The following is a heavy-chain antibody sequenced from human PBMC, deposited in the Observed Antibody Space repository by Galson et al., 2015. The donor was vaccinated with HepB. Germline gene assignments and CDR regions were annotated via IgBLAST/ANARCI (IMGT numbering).Heavy chain of an antibody. J-gene: IGHJ6*02. D-gene: IGHD3-10*01. CDR1: GDSVTGYY. V-gene: IGHV4-59*02. CDR2: VDDTGTT. Sequence: LSLTCTVSGDSVTGYYWGWIRQPPGKGLDWIGSVDDTGTTIYNPSLRTRVTVSVDTSKNQFSLRLMSVTAADTAFYFCVRELGGSSPHFKYGMDVWGQGTTVTVSS. CDR3: VRELGGSSPHFKYGMDV.